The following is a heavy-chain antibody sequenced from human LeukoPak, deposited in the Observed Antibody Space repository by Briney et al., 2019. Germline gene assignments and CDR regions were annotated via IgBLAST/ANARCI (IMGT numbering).Heavy chain of an antibody. CDR1: GYTFTGYY. D-gene: IGHD6-13*01. V-gene: IGHV1-2*02. Sequence: GASVKVSCKASGYTFTGYYMHWVRQAPGLGLEWMGWINPNSGGTNYAQKFQGRVTMTRDTSISTAYMEMSSLRSDDTAVYYCARVYYSDSYDYWYFDLWGRGTLVTVSS. CDR3: ARVYYSDSYDYWYFDL. J-gene: IGHJ2*01. CDR2: INPNSGGT.